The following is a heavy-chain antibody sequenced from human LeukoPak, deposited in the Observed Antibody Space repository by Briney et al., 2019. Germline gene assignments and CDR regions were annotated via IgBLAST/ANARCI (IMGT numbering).Heavy chain of an antibody. J-gene: IGHJ4*02. CDR1: GYTLDTFV. CDR3: VNQISGSVY. Sequence: GGSLRLSRSASGYTLDTFVMHWVREAPGRGLEYVSGISGNGASTYNAGFVKGTFTITRDNSKNTLFLQMTSLRAEVMAVYYCVNQISGSVYWGQGTLVTVSS. D-gene: IGHD6-19*01. V-gene: IGHV3-64D*06. CDR2: ISGNGAST.